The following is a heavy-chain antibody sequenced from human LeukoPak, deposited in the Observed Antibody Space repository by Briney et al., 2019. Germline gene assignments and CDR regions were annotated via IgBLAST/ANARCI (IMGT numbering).Heavy chain of an antibody. J-gene: IGHJ4*02. CDR3: ARDPDILTGYFNRFDY. CDR2: IIPIFGTA. D-gene: IGHD3-9*01. Sequence: ASVKVSCKASGYTFTSYDISWVRQAPGQGLEWMGGIIPIFGTANYAQKLQGRVTMTTDTSTSTAYMELRSLRSDDTAVYYCARDPDILTGYFNRFDYWGQGTLVTVSS. V-gene: IGHV1-18*01. CDR1: GYTFTSYD.